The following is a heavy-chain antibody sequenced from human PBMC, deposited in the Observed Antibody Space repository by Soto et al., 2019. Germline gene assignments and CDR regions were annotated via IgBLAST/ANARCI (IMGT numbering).Heavy chain of an antibody. J-gene: IGHJ4*02. Sequence: EVHLLESGGGLVQPGGSLRLSCAASGFSLTNYWMQWVRQAPGKGLEWVASINEHGREMYYVDSVRGRFTISRDIADNSLYLQMNSLRAEATAMYYCARADGDYVGQGTLLTASS. CDR3: ARADGDY. V-gene: IGHV3-7*03. CDR1: GFSLTNYW. CDR2: INEHGREM.